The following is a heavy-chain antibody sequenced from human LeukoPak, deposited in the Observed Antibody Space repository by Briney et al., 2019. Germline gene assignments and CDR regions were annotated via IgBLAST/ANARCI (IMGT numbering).Heavy chain of an antibody. V-gene: IGHV3-7*03. Sequence: PGGSLRLSCAVSRFTFSGFWMSWSRQAPGKGLEWVASINSDGSEGYYADVVKGRFTISRDNAKNSLYLQMSNLRAEDTAVYFCARGGGLDVWGQGATVTVSS. CDR3: ARGGGLDV. CDR2: INSDGSEG. CDR1: RFTFSGFW. D-gene: IGHD3-16*01. J-gene: IGHJ6*02.